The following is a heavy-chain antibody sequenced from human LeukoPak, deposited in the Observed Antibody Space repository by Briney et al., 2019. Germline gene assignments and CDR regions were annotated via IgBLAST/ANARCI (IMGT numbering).Heavy chain of an antibody. D-gene: IGHD2-15*01. J-gene: IGHJ1*01. CDR2: INPNSGDT. CDR3: ARDADCSGESCYEYFQH. V-gene: IGHV1-2*02. Sequence: ASVKVSCKASGYTFTGYYMHWVRQAPGQGLEWMGWINPNSGDTNYVQTFQGRVTMTRDTSISTAYMELSRLRSDDTAVYYCARDADCSGESCYEYFQHWGQGTLVSVSP. CDR1: GYTFTGYY.